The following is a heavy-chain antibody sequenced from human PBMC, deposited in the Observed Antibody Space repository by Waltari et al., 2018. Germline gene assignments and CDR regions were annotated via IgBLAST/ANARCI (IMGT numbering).Heavy chain of an antibody. CDR2: IDTSGST. CDR1: GASISSYY. CDR3: ARDPNGSGSYWS. D-gene: IGHD3-10*01. J-gene: IGHJ5*02. V-gene: IGHV4-4*07. Sequence: QVQLQESGPGLVKPSEPLSLTCTVSGASISSYYWSWIRQPAGKGLEWIGRIDTSGSTNDNPSLKSRGTMSVDTSKNQFSLKLSSVTAADTAVYYCARDPNGSGSYWSWGQGTLVTVSS.